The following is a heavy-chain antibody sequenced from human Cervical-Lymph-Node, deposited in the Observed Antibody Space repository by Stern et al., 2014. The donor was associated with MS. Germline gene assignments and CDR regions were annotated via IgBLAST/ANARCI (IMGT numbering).Heavy chain of an antibody. CDR1: GGTFSSSG. Sequence: VQLVESGSEVKKPGSSVRVSCKASGGTFSSSGISWVRQAPGQGLEWMGRIIPILGITNYAQNFQGRVTITADKSTSTAYMELSSLRSEDTAVYYCATLGVTTGDFDPWGQGTLVTVSS. J-gene: IGHJ5*02. D-gene: IGHD4-17*01. CDR3: ATLGVTTGDFDP. CDR2: IIPILGIT. V-gene: IGHV1-69*09.